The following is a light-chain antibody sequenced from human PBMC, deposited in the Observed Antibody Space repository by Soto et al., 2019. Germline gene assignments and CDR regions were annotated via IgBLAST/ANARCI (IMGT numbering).Light chain of an antibody. Sequence: EIVLTQSPATLSVSPGEIATLSCSASQSISSNLAWYQQKPGQAPRLLMFRTSSRATGFPARFSGSGSGTEFNLTISSLQSEDFGVYYCQQYNNWPRANFGGGTKVDIK. V-gene: IGKV3-15*01. CDR1: QSISSN. J-gene: IGKJ4*01. CDR3: QQYNNWPRAN. CDR2: RTS.